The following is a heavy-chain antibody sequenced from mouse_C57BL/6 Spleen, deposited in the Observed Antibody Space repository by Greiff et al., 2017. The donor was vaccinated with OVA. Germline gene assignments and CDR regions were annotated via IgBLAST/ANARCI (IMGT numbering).Heavy chain of an antibody. V-gene: IGHV5-4*01. D-gene: IGHD1-1*01. J-gene: IGHJ2*01. CDR1: GFTFSSYA. CDR3: ARVEGSSYYFDY. Sequence: EVQRVESGGGLVKPGGSLKLSCAASGFTFSSYAMSWVRQTPEKRLEWVATISDGGSYTYYPDNVKGRFTISRDNAKNNLYLQMSHLKSEDTAMYYCARVEGSSYYFDYWGQGTTLTVSS. CDR2: ISDGGSYT.